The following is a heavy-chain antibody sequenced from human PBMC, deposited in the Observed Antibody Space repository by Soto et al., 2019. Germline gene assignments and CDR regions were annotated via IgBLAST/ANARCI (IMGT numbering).Heavy chain of an antibody. CDR3: TRDIGGKGAY. CDR2: IDEYGSTI. CDR1: GFTFSSYW. J-gene: IGHJ4*02. Sequence: GGSLRLSCAASGFTFSSYWMHWVRQVPGKGLLWVSRIDEYGSTINYADSVRGRFTISRDNARNTLYLEMNSLRAEDTALYYCTRDIGGKGAYWGPGTLVTSPQ. D-gene: IGHD3-10*01. V-gene: IGHV3-74*01.